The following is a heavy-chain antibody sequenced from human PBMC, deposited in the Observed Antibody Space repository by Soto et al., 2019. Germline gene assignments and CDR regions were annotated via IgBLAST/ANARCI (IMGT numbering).Heavy chain of an antibody. CDR1: GFPFSTYS. J-gene: IGHJ4*02. D-gene: IGHD2-21*01. CDR2: TMSSDSTI. CDR3: VRDQLWRMDY. Sequence: GGSLRLSCAASGFPFSTYSMNWVRQAPGKGLEWVSYTMSSDSTIYYSASVKGRFTISRDNAKNSLYLQMNSRRDEDTAVYYCVRDQLWRMDYLCQGTLVTVSS. V-gene: IGHV3-48*02.